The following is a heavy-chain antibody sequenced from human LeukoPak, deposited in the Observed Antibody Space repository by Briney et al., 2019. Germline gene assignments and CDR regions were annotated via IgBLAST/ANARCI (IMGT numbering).Heavy chain of an antibody. V-gene: IGHV3-7*01. CDR2: IKQDGSEK. D-gene: IGHD3-22*01. J-gene: IGHJ4*02. CDR3: ARGDSSGYYY. CDR1: GFTFSSYG. Sequence: GGSLRLSCAASGFTFSSYGMHWVRQAPGKGLEWVANIKQDGSEKYYVDSVKGRFTISRDNAKNSLYLQMNSLRAEDTAVYYCARGDSSGYYYWGQGTLVTVSS.